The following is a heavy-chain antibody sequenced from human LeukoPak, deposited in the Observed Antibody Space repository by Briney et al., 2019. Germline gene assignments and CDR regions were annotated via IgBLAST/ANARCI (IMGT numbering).Heavy chain of an antibody. Sequence: GGSLEISCKGSGSSFTSYWIGWVRQLPGKGLEWMGIIYPGDSDTRYSPSFQGQVTISADKSISTAYLQWSSLKASDTAMYYCARAAGGDCFDYWGQGTLVTVSS. CDR2: IYPGDSDT. D-gene: IGHD2-8*02. V-gene: IGHV5-51*01. CDR3: ARAAGGDCFDY. J-gene: IGHJ4*02. CDR1: GSSFTSYW.